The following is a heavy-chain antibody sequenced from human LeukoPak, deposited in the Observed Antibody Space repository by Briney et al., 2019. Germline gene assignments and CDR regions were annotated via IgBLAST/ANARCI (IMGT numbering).Heavy chain of an antibody. J-gene: IGHJ4*02. D-gene: IGHD3-22*01. Sequence: SETLSLTCTVSGGSISSSSYYWGWIRQPPGKGLEWIGSIYYSGSTYYNPSLKSRVTISVDTSKNQFSLKLSSVTAADTAVYYCANSGYHPARLDYWGQGTLVTVSS. CDR3: ANSGYHPARLDY. V-gene: IGHV4-39*07. CDR2: IYYSGST. CDR1: GGSISSSSYY.